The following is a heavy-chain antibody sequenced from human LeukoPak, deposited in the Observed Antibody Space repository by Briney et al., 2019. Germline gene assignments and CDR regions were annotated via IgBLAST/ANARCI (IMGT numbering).Heavy chain of an antibody. CDR3: AKGSGSYYYGMDV. J-gene: IGHJ6*04. Sequence: GGSLRLSCAASGFTFSSYGMHWVRQAPGKGLEWVAVISYDGSNKYYADSVKGRFTISRDNSKNTLYLQMNSLRAEDTAVYYCAKGSGSYYYGMDVWGKGTTATVSS. D-gene: IGHD3-10*01. V-gene: IGHV3-30*18. CDR2: ISYDGSNK. CDR1: GFTFSSYG.